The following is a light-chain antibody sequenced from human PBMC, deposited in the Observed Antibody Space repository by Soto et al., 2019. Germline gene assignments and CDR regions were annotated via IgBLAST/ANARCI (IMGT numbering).Light chain of an antibody. V-gene: IGKV3-20*01. CDR2: GAS. Sequence: EIVLTQSPGTLSLSPGERATLSCRASQSVSSNYLAWYQQKPGQAPRLLIYGASSRATGIPDRFSGSGSGTDFTLTISRLEPEDFAVYYCQQYGSSSWTFGQGTSVDI. CDR3: QQYGSSSWT. CDR1: QSVSSNY. J-gene: IGKJ1*01.